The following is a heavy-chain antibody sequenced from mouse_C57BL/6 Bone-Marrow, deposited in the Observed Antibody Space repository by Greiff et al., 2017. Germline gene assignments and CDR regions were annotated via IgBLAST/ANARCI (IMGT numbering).Heavy chain of an antibody. CDR1: GFTFSSYG. Sequence: EVKLVESGGDLVKPGGSLKLSCAASGFTFSSYGMSWVRQTPDKRLEWVATISSGGSYTYYPDSVKGRFTISRDNAKNTLYLQMSSLKSEDTAMYYCARRGTTTYFDVWGTGTTVTVSS. V-gene: IGHV5-6*02. J-gene: IGHJ1*03. CDR3: ARRGTTTYFDV. D-gene: IGHD1-1*01. CDR2: ISSGGSYT.